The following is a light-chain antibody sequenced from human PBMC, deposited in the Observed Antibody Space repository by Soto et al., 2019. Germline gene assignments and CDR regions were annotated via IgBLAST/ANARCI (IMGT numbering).Light chain of an antibody. CDR1: QSISSY. Sequence: DIQMTQSPSSLSASVGDRVTITCRGSQSISSYLNWYQQKPGKAPKLLIYGASTLQSGVPSRFSGSGSGADFTLTISSLQPEDSATYYCQLSHTTLTFGQGTRLEIK. V-gene: IGKV1-39*01. CDR3: QLSHTTLT. J-gene: IGKJ5*01. CDR2: GAS.